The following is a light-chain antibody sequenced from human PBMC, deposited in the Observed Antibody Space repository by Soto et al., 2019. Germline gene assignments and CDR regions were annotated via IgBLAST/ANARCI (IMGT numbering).Light chain of an antibody. Sequence: TQSPSSLSASVGDRVTITCRSSQRISNYLNWYQHKPGQAPRLLIYDASKRASGIPARFSGSGSGTDFTLTISSLEPEDFAVYYCQQRNSFGQGTKVDIK. J-gene: IGKJ1*01. CDR1: QRISNY. CDR2: DAS. V-gene: IGKV3-11*01. CDR3: QQRNS.